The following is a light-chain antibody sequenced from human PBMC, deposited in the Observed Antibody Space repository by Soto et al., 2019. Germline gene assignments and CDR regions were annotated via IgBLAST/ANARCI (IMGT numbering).Light chain of an antibody. J-gene: IGLJ2*01. Sequence: QSALTQPASVSGPPGQSITISCTGTNSDVGYYNYVSWYQQHPGKAPQLIIYDVTKRPSGVPDRFAASKSGNTASLTISGLQAEDEADYYCCSYAGTYTFVFGVGTKLTVL. CDR2: DVT. CDR1: NSDVGYYNY. CDR3: CSYAGTYTFV. V-gene: IGLV2-11*01.